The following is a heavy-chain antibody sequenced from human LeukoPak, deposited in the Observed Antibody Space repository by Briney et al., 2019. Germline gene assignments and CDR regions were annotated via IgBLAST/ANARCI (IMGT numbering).Heavy chain of an antibody. J-gene: IGHJ4*02. CDR2: ISSSGSTI. CDR3: ATEGYYYDSGGFSLFDH. CDR1: GFTFSRYN. D-gene: IGHD3-22*01. Sequence: GGSLRLSCAASGFTFSRYNMNWVRQAPGKALEFISHISSSGSTIYYADSVKGRFTISRDNTKNSFYLQMNSLRAEDTAVYYCATEGYYYDSGGFSLFDHWGQGTLVTVSS. V-gene: IGHV3-48*01.